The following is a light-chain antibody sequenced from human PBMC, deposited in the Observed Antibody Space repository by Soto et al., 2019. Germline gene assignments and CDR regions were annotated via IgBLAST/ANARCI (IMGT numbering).Light chain of an antibody. Sequence: DMVLTQSPGTLSLSPGERATLSCRASRSFASSYLGWYQQKPGQAPRLLLYAASKRATGIPDRFSGSGSGTDFTITINRLEPEDSAVYYCQQYGSSPPYTFGQGTKVDIK. J-gene: IGKJ2*01. CDR1: RSFASSY. CDR2: AAS. CDR3: QQYGSSPPYT. V-gene: IGKV3-20*01.